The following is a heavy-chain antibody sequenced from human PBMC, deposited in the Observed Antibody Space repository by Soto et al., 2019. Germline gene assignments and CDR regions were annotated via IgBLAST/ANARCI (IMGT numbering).Heavy chain of an antibody. V-gene: IGHV3-30*18. J-gene: IGHJ6*02. CDR2: VSNDGSNK. Sequence: QVQLVESGGGVVQPGESLKLSCAASEFTFSSYAMHWVRQAPGKGLEWVAVVSNDGSNKYYADSVKGRFTISRDNSKNTLNLQMNSLRAEDTAVSYCAKDQSTNSRSYHALDVWGQGTTVTVSS. CDR3: AKDQSTNSRSYHALDV. D-gene: IGHD2-8*01. CDR1: EFTFSSYA.